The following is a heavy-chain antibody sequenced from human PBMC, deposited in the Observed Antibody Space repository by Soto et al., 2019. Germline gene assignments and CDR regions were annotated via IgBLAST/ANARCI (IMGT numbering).Heavy chain of an antibody. CDR2: LSGTGDSA. CDR1: GFTFNTYA. Sequence: GGSLRLSCAGVGFTFNTYAMSWVRQAPGKGLEWVAALSGTGDSADYANSVKGRFTVSRDESKTTLYLQMSSLNAEDTAMYYCAKDNGNYGSGTFSHWGQGTLVTVSS. V-gene: IGHV3-23*01. CDR3: AKDNGNYGSGTFSH. J-gene: IGHJ4*02. D-gene: IGHD3-10*01.